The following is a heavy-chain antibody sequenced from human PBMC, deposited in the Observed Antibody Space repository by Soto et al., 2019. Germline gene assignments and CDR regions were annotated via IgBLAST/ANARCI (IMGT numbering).Heavy chain of an antibody. D-gene: IGHD3-9*01. CDR2: INPNTGNT. CDR1: GYTYTVYY. J-gene: IGHJ6*01. V-gene: IGHV1-18*04. Sequence: SLNGSCKTSGYTYTVYYSGCLRHPPGQDLECIAWINPNTGNTNYAQKLQGRVTMTTDTSTSTAYMELRSLRSDDTAVCYCARGLHLRYFDWLSTFCSGMDVWGHGTTVPVTS. CDR3: ARGLHLRYFDWLSTFCSGMDV.